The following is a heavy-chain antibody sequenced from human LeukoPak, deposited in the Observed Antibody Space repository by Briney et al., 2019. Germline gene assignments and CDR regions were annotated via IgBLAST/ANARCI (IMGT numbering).Heavy chain of an antibody. CDR1: GGSISSYY. J-gene: IGHJ4*02. CDR2: IYYSGST. CDR3: ARFDSSGWYYFDY. V-gene: IGHV4-59*01. Sequence: SETLSLTCTVSGGSISSYYWSCIRQPPGKGLEWIGYIYYSGSTNYNPSLKSRVTISVDTSKNQFSLKLGSVTAADTAVYYCARFDSSGWYYFDYWGQGTLVTVSS. D-gene: IGHD6-19*01.